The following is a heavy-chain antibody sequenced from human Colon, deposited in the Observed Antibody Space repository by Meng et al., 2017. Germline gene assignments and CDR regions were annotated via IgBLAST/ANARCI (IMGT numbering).Heavy chain of an antibody. CDR2: ISSDANYK. CDR3: ASSHNLYLVY. D-gene: IGHD1-14*01. J-gene: IGHJ4*02. V-gene: IGHV3-30*01. CDR1: GFNFNTYA. Sequence: HVVLVESGGGVVQPGRSLRLSCVASGFNFNTYAMHWVRQAPGKGLEWVAVISSDANYKYYAASVQGRFSISRDNSENTVYLQMNSLRPEDMSTYYCASSHNLYLVYWGQGTLVTVSS.